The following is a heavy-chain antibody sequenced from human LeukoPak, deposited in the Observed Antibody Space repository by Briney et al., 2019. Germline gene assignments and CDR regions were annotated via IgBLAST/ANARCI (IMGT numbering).Heavy chain of an antibody. Sequence: SETLSLTCTVSGGSISRYYWSWIRQPPGKGLEWIGYIHYSGSTNQNPSLKSRVTISIDTSKNQFSLKLSSVTAADTAVYYCASHRGCSGGSCDNWFDPWGQGTLVTVSS. CDR1: GGSISRYY. D-gene: IGHD2-15*01. CDR3: ASHRGCSGGSCDNWFDP. V-gene: IGHV4-59*08. J-gene: IGHJ5*02. CDR2: IHYSGST.